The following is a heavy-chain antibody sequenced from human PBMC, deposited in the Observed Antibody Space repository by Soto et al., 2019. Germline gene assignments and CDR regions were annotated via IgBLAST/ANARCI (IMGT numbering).Heavy chain of an antibody. V-gene: IGHV6-1*01. J-gene: IGHJ3*02. CDR3: ARDPPQYSGYAGGAFDI. D-gene: IGHD5-12*01. Sequence: SQTLSLTCAISGDSVSSNSAAWNWIRQSPSRGLEWLGRTYYRSKWYNDYAVSVKSRITINPDISKNQFSLQLNSVTPEDTAVYYCARDPPQYSGYAGGAFDIWGQGTMVTVSS. CDR1: GDSVSSNSAA. CDR2: TYYRSKWYN.